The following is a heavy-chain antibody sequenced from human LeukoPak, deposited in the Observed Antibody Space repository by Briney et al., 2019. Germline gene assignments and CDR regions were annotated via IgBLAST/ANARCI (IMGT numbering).Heavy chain of an antibody. J-gene: IGHJ4*02. CDR2: ISSDGGNV. CDR3: AKGQLGHMWLDN. D-gene: IGHD6-13*01. Sequence: GGSLRLSCAASAFTFRSFGMQWVRQAPGKGLEWVAFISSDGGNVYYADSVNGRFSISRDNFKATLYLQMNSLRPEDTAVYYCAKGQLGHMWLDNWGQGTLVIVSS. CDR1: AFTFRSFG. V-gene: IGHV3-30*18.